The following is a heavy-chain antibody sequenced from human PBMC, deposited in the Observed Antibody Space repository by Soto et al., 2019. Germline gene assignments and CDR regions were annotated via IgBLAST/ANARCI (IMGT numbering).Heavy chain of an antibody. CDR2: ISYEGSNI. Sequence: QVQLVESGGGVVQSGRSLRLSCAASGFNFGAFGMHWVRQAPGKGLEWVAVISYEGSNIYYGDSVKGRFTISRDNSKNTLFLQMNSLRTEDSAVYYCAKNSHKWELNYDYGMDVWGQGTTVTVSS. CDR1: GFNFGAFG. V-gene: IGHV3-33*06. J-gene: IGHJ6*02. D-gene: IGHD1-26*01. CDR3: AKNSHKWELNYDYGMDV.